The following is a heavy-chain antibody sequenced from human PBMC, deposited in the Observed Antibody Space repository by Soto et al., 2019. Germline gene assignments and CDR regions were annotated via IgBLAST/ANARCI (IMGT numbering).Heavy chain of an antibody. Sequence: QVQLQESGPGLVKPSQTLSLTCTVSGGSISSGDYYWSWIRQPPRKGLEWIGYIYYSGSTYYNPSLKSRVTISVDTSKNQCSLKLSSVTAADTAVYYCARVVCGELLAHGMDVWCQVTTVTVSS. J-gene: IGHJ6*02. CDR2: IYYSGST. CDR3: ARVVCGELLAHGMDV. V-gene: IGHV4-30-4*01. CDR1: GGSISSGDYY. D-gene: IGHD3-10*02.